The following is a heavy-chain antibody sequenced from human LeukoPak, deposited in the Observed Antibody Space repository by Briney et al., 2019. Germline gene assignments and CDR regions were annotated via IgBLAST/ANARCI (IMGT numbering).Heavy chain of an antibody. Sequence: ASVKVSCKASGYTFTGYYMHWVRQAPGQGLEWMGWINPNSGGTNYAQKFQGRVTMTRDTSISTAYMELSRLRSDDTAVYYCARSPTLYGDYYYYGMDVWGQGTTVTVSS. CDR2: INPNSGGT. CDR3: ARSPTLYGDYYYYGMDV. J-gene: IGHJ6*02. CDR1: GYTFTGYY. V-gene: IGHV1-2*02. D-gene: IGHD4-17*01.